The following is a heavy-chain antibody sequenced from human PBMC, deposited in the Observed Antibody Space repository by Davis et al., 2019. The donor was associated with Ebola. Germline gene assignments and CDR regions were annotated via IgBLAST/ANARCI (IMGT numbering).Heavy chain of an antibody. V-gene: IGHV4-39*01. CDR3: ARHLVATIALFDY. J-gene: IGHJ4*02. Sequence: SETLSLTCAVSGGSFSGYYWGWIRQPPGKGLGWIGSIYDSGSTYYNPSLKSRVTISVDTSKNQFSLKLSSVTAADTAVYYCARHLVATIALFDYWGQGTLVTVSS. CDR1: GGSFSGYY. D-gene: IGHD5-12*01. CDR2: IYDSGST.